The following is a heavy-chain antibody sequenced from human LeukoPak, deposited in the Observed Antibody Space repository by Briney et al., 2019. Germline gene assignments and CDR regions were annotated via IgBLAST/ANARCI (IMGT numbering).Heavy chain of an antibody. V-gene: IGHV3-11*06. D-gene: IGHD3-22*01. CDR2: ISRSSGHT. CDR1: GLTFSDYY. Sequence: PGGSLRLSCAASGLTFSDYYMSWIRQAPGKGLEWVSYISRSSGHTNYADSVKGRFTIPRDNAKNSLYLQMNSLRAEDTAVYYCARHERGSSSGYDYWGQGTLVTVSS. J-gene: IGHJ4*02. CDR3: ARHERGSSSGYDY.